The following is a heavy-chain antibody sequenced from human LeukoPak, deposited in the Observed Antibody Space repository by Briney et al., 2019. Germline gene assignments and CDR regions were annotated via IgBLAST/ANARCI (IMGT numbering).Heavy chain of an antibody. CDR3: ARVGNYDTLTGYSPFGY. CDR1: GGSISSGGYY. Sequence: SETLSHTCTVSGGSISSGGYYWSWIRQHPGKGLEWIGYIYYSGSTYYNPSLKSRVTISVDTSKNQFSLKLSSVTAADTAVYCCARVGNYDTLTGYSPFGYWGQGTLVTVSS. CDR2: IYYSGST. D-gene: IGHD3-9*01. J-gene: IGHJ4*02. V-gene: IGHV4-31*03.